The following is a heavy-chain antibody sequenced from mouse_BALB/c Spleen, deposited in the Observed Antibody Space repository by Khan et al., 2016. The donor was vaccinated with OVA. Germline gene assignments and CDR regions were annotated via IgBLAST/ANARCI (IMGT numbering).Heavy chain of an antibody. Sequence: EVQLQESGPGLVKPSQSLSLTCTVTGYSITSDYAWNWIRQFPGNKLEWMCYISSTGSTNYNPALKSRISITRDTSKNPFFLQLNSVTTEDTATYYCARDGSRYNYTMDYWGQGTSVTVSS. D-gene: IGHD2-3*01. V-gene: IGHV3-2*02. CDR1: GYSITSDYA. CDR2: ISSTGST. CDR3: ARDGSRYNYTMDY. J-gene: IGHJ4*01.